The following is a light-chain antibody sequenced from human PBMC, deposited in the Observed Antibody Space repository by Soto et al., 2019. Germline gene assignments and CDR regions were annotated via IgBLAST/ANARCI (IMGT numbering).Light chain of an antibody. J-gene: IGKJ1*01. Sequence: IVLTQSPGTLSLSPGERATLSCRASQSVNSFLAWFQQTPGQAPRLLIYGASNRATGIPDRFSGSGSETDFTLTITRLEPEYFALYYCHHYVGSPWTFGQGTKVENK. CDR3: HHYVGSPWT. CDR1: QSVNSF. V-gene: IGKV3-20*01. CDR2: GAS.